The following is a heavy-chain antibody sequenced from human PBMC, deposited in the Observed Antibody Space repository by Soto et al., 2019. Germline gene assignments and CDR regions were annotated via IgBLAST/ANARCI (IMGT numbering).Heavy chain of an antibody. CDR3: AKDWAIAGFDAFDI. CDR1: GFTFDDYA. CDR2: ISWNSGSI. J-gene: IGHJ3*02. Sequence: GGSLRLSCAASGFTFDDYAMHWVRQAPGKGLEWVSGISWNSGSIGCADSVKGRFTISRDNAKNSLYLQMNSLRAEDTALYYCAKDWAIAGFDAFDIWGQGTMVTVSS. V-gene: IGHV3-9*01.